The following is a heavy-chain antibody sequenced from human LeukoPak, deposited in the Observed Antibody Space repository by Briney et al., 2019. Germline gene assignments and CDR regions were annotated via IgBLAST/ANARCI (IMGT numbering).Heavy chain of an antibody. CDR3: ARNSNNYYYYMDV. Sequence: PGGSLRLSCAASGFTFSVYWMSWVRQAPGKGLEWVANIMQDGSEKYYVDSVKGRFTISRDNAKNSLYLQMNSLRAEDTAVYYCARNSNNYYYYMDVWGKGTTVTISS. CDR2: IMQDGSEK. D-gene: IGHD4-23*01. V-gene: IGHV3-7*01. J-gene: IGHJ6*03. CDR1: GFTFSVYW.